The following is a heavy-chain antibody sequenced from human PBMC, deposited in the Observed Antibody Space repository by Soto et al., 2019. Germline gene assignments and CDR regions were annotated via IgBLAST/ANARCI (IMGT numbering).Heavy chain of an antibody. D-gene: IGHD6-13*01. CDR2: IDWDDDK. CDR1: GFSLSTSGMC. CDR3: ARMPVTGVQVQQLVGLNKQYYYYFGMDV. V-gene: IGHV2-70*01. Sequence: SGPTLVNPTQTLTLTCTFSGFSLSTSGMCVSWIRQPPGKALEWLALIDWDDDKYYSTSLKTRLTISKDTSKNQVVLTMTNMDPVDTATYYCARMPVTGVQVQQLVGLNKQYYYYFGMDVWGQETTVTVSS. J-gene: IGHJ6*02.